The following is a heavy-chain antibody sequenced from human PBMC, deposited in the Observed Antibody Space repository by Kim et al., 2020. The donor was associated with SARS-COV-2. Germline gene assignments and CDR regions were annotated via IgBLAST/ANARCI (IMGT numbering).Heavy chain of an antibody. CDR3: AREAHAASVLYYYYYGMDV. V-gene: IGHV1-69*13. D-gene: IGHD2-8*02. Sequence: SVKVSCKASGGTFSSYAISWVRQAPGQGLEWMGGIIPIFGTANYAQKFQGRVTITADESTSTAYMELSSLRSEDTAVYYCAREAHAASVLYYYYYGMDVWGQGTTVTVSS. CDR1: GGTFSSYA. J-gene: IGHJ6*02. CDR2: IIPIFGTA.